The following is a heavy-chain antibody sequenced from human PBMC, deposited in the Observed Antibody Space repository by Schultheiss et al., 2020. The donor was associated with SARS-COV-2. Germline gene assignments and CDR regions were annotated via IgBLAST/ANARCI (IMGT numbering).Heavy chain of an antibody. CDR2: ISSSSSTI. J-gene: IGHJ4*02. CDR1: GFTFSSYA. Sequence: GGSLRLSCAASGFTFSSYAMSWVRQAPGKGLEWVSYISSSSSTIYYADSVKGRFTISRDNSKNTLYLQMNSLRAEDTAVYYCARDGYSSSWFNFDYWGQGTLVTVSS. CDR3: ARDGYSSSWFNFDY. V-gene: IGHV3-48*01. D-gene: IGHD6-13*01.